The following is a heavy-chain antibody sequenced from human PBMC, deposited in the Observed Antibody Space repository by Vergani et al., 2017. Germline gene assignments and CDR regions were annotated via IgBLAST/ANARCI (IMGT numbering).Heavy chain of an antibody. J-gene: IGHJ4*02. CDR2: INPNSGGT. Sequence: QVQLVQSGAEVKKPGASVKVSCKASGYTFTGYYMHWVRQAPGQGLEWMGWINPNSGGTNYAQQFQGRVTMTRDTSISTAYMELSRLRSDDTAVYYCARGGSSSWYSPRSILVYWGQGTLVTVSS. D-gene: IGHD6-13*01. V-gene: IGHV1-2*02. CDR3: ARGGSSSWYSPRSILVY. CDR1: GYTFTGYY.